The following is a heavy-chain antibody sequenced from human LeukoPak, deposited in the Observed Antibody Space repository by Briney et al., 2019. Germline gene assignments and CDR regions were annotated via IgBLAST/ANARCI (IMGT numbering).Heavy chain of an antibody. CDR2: IDTSGST. J-gene: IGHJ5*02. D-gene: IGHD4-23*01. CDR1: GGSISSYY. CDR3: ARHYGGNWSWFDP. Sequence: SETLALTCTLSGGSISSYYWSWTRQPPGKGREWIGYIDTSGSTNYNPSLKSRVTISVDTSKNQLSLKLRSVTAADTAVYYCARHYGGNWSWFDPWGQGTLVTVSS. V-gene: IGHV4-4*09.